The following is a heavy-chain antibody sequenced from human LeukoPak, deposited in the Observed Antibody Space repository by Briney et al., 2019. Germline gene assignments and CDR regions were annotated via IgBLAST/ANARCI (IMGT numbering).Heavy chain of an antibody. CDR1: GFTVSSNY. Sequence: PGGSLRLSCAASGFTVSSNYMSWVRQAPGKGLEWVSAISGSGGSTYYADSVKGRFTISRDNSKNTLYLQMNSLRAEDTAVYYCAKAGVCSSTSCPRYYYYYYGMDVWGQGTTVTVSS. V-gene: IGHV3-23*01. J-gene: IGHJ6*02. CDR3: AKAGVCSSTSCPRYYYYYYGMDV. CDR2: ISGSGGST. D-gene: IGHD2-2*01.